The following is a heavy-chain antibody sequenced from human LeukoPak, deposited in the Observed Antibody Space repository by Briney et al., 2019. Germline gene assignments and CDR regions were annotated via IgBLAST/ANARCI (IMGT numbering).Heavy chain of an antibody. V-gene: IGHV4-59*02. CDR1: GGSVSDYY. D-gene: IGHD5-18*01. Sequence: PSETLSLTCTVSGGSVSDYYWSWIRQSPGKGLEWIGYIYYTGTSYNPSLKSRVTISADTSKNQFSLNLSSVTGADTAVYYCASRKLGYDYWGQGTLVTVSS. CDR3: ASRKLGYDY. CDR2: IYYTGT. J-gene: IGHJ4*02.